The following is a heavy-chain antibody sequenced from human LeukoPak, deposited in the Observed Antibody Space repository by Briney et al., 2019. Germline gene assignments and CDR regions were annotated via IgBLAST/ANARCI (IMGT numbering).Heavy chain of an antibody. CDR2: IYSGGST. J-gene: IGHJ4*02. D-gene: IGHD2-2*01. V-gene: IGHV3-53*01. CDR3: ARSSIRRYYFDY. Sequence: ETLSLTCTVSGGSISNYYWSWVRQPPGKGLEWVSVIYSGGSTYYADSVKGRFTISRDNSKNTLYLQMNSLRAEDTAVYYCARSSIRRYYFDYWGQGTLVTVSS. CDR1: GGSISNYY.